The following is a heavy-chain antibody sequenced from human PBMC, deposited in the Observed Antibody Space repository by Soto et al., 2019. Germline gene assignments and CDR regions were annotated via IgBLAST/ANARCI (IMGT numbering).Heavy chain of an antibody. J-gene: IGHJ3*02. Sequence: GGSLRLSCAASGFTFSDHYMDWVRQAPGKGLEWVGRTRNKANSYTTEYAASVKGRFTISRDDSKNSLYLQMNSLKTEDTAVYYCARRGGETLLDAFDIWGQGTMVTVSS. CDR3: ARRGGETLLDAFDI. CDR2: TRNKANSYTT. CDR1: GFTFSDHY. V-gene: IGHV3-72*01. D-gene: IGHD3-10*01.